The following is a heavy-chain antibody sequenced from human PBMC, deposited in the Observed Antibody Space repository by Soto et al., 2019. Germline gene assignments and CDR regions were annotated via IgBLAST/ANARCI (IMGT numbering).Heavy chain of an antibody. J-gene: IGHJ6*02. D-gene: IGHD3-3*01. CDR1: GYTFTGYY. Sequence: ASVKVSCKASGYTFTGYYMHWVRQAPGQGLEWMGWINPNSGGTNYAQKFQGWVTMTRDTSISAAYMELSRLRSDDTAVYYCARGIRESVTIFGVALDYYYYYGMDVWGQGTTVTVSS. CDR3: ARGIRESVTIFGVALDYYYYYGMDV. CDR2: INPNSGGT. V-gene: IGHV1-2*04.